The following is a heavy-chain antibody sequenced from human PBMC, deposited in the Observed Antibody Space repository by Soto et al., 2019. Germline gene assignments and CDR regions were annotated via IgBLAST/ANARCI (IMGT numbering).Heavy chain of an antibody. V-gene: IGHV4-34*01. CDR3: ARAEHKRVYYYGSGVDLWFDP. J-gene: IGHJ5*02. CDR2: INHSGST. Sequence: SETLSLTCAVYGGSFSGYYWSWIRQPPGKGLEWIGEINHSGSTNYNPSLKSRVTISVDTSKNQFSLKLSSVTAADTAVYYCARAEHKRVYYYGSGVDLWFDPWGQGTLVTVSS. D-gene: IGHD3-10*01. CDR1: GGSFSGYY.